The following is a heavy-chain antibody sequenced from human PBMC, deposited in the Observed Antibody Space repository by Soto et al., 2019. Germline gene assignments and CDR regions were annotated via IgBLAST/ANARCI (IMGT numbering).Heavy chain of an antibody. Sequence: ASVKVSCKASGYTFTSYGISWVRQAPGQGLEWMGWISAYNGNTNYAQKLQGRVTMTTDTSRSTAYMELRSLRSDDTAVYYCAGDWVVVVPAADAFDIWGQGTIVTVSS. J-gene: IGHJ3*02. D-gene: IGHD2-2*01. CDR3: AGDWVVVVPAADAFDI. CDR1: GYTFTSYG. V-gene: IGHV1-18*04. CDR2: ISAYNGNT.